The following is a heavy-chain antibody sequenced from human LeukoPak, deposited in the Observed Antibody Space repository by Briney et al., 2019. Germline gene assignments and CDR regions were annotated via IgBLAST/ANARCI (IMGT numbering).Heavy chain of an antibody. D-gene: IGHD2-2*01. CDR3: AGHGNVVVQPGAKGFDY. CDR2: IYYSGDS. Sequence: KPSETLSLTCTVSGDSFSSRNFFWVWIRQPPGKGLEWIGSIYYSGDSYYNPSLKSRVTISVDTSKNHFSLNLRSVMPADTAVYYCAGHGNVVVQPGAKGFDYWGQGTQVTVSS. V-gene: IGHV4-39*01. CDR1: GDSFSSRNFF. J-gene: IGHJ4*02.